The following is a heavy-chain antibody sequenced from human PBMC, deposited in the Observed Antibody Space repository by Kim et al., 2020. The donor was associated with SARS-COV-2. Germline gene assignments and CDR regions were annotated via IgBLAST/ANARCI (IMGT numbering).Heavy chain of an antibody. CDR3: AGGYWGSYRYYYGMDV. V-gene: IGHV4-59*09. J-gene: IGHJ6*02. Sequence: LESRVTISVETSKNQFSLELSSVTAADTAVYYCAGGYWGSYRYYYGMDVWGQGTTVTVSS. D-gene: IGHD3-16*02.